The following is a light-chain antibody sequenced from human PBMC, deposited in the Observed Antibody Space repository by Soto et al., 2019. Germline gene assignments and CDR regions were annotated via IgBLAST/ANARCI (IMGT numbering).Light chain of an antibody. J-gene: IGKJ5*01. V-gene: IGKV3-20*01. Sequence: EIVLTQSPGTLSLSPGERATLSCRASQSVGRDYLAWFQQKPGQPPRLLIYDASSRATGIPDRFNGSGSGTDFTLTISRLEPEDFAVYYCQQYAASPITFGQGTRLEIK. CDR1: QSVGRDY. CDR3: QQYAASPIT. CDR2: DAS.